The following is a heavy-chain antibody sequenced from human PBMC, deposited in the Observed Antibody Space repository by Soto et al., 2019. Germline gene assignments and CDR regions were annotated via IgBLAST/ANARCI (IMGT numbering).Heavy chain of an antibody. D-gene: IGHD2-21*02. V-gene: IGHV3-33*01. J-gene: IGHJ4*02. CDR2: IWYDGSNK. Sequence: GGSLRLSCAASGFTFSSYGMHWVLQAQGKGLEWVAVIWYDGSNKYYADSVKGRSTISRDNSKNTLYLQMNSLRAEDTAVYYCARAYCGGDCYYVDYWGQGNLVTVSS. CDR1: GFTFSSYG. CDR3: ARAYCGGDCYYVDY.